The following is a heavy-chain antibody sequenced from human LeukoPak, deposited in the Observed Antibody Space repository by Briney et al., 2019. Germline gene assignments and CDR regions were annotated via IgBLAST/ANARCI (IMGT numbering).Heavy chain of an antibody. CDR1: GGSISSYY. Sequence: SETLSLTCTVSGGSISSYYWSWIRQPPGKGLEWIGYIYYSGSTNYNPSLKSRVTISVDTSKNQFSLKLSSVTAADTAVYYCATSLGYSGYDWIFDYWGRGTLVTVSS. V-gene: IGHV4-59*01. D-gene: IGHD5-12*01. CDR2: IYYSGST. CDR3: ATSLGYSGYDWIFDY. J-gene: IGHJ4*02.